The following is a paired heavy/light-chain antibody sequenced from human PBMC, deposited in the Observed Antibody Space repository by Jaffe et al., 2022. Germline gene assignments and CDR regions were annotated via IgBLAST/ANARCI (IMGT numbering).Light chain of an antibody. CDR1: GSNIGAGFD. V-gene: IGLV1-40*01. J-gene: IGLJ2*01. Sequence: QSVLTQPPSVSGVPGQRVTISCSGSGSNIGAGFDVHWYQHLPGIAPKLLIYGDNNRPSGVPDRFSASKSGTSASLAISGLQVEDEADYYCQSYDTSLSGVVFGGGTKLTVL. CDR3: QSYDTSLSGVV. CDR2: GDN.
Heavy chain of an antibody. Sequence: QVQLQESGPGVVRPSETLSLTCNVSDYFIIRGCYWGWIRQAPGKGVEWIGSIYRSGSVHYNPSLQSRASISVDTTNNQFSLRLTSVTAADTAVYYCARQGYYDSKTYAPLYDYYYMDVWGKGTTVIVSS. J-gene: IGHJ6*03. D-gene: IGHD3-22*01. V-gene: IGHV4-38-2*02. CDR2: IYRSGSV. CDR1: DYFIIRGCY. CDR3: ARQGYYDSKTYAPLYDYYYMDV.